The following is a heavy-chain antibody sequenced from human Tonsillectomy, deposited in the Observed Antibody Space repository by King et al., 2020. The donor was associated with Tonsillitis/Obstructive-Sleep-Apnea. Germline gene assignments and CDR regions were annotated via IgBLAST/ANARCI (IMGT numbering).Heavy chain of an antibody. CDR3: ARDQEGWFDP. Sequence: VQLVESGGGVVQPGRSLRLSCAASGFTFSTYAMHWVRQAPGKGLEWVAVISYDGSNKYYADSVKGRFTISRDNSKNTLYLQMNSLRPEDTAVCYCARDQEGWFDPWGQGTLVTVSS. CDR1: GFTFSTYA. V-gene: IGHV3-30*01. J-gene: IGHJ5*02. CDR2: ISYDGSNK.